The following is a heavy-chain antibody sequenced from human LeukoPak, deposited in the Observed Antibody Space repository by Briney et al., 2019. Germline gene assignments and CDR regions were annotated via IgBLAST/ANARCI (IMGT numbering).Heavy chain of an antibody. CDR1: GGSFSGYY. Sequence: SEALSLTCAVYGGSFSGYYWSWIRQPPGKGLEWIGEINHSGSTNYNPSLKSRVTISVDTSKNQFSLKLSSVTAADTAVYYCARGPPFTWGQGTMVTVSS. J-gene: IGHJ3*01. CDR2: INHSGST. V-gene: IGHV4-34*01. CDR3: ARGPPFT.